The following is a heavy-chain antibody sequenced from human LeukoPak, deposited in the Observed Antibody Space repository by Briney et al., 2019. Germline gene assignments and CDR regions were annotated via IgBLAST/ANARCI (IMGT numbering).Heavy chain of an antibody. CDR2: ISRNSDYT. Sequence: GGSLRLSCAASGFTFRNAWMSRVRQAPGKGLEWVSAISRNSDYTHYSDSVKGRFTISRDNAKNSLYLQLNSLRAEDSAVYFCARDTYGSGTPGYWGQGTLVTVSS. CDR1: GFTFRNAW. V-gene: IGHV3-21*01. J-gene: IGHJ4*02. CDR3: ARDTYGSGTPGY. D-gene: IGHD3-10*01.